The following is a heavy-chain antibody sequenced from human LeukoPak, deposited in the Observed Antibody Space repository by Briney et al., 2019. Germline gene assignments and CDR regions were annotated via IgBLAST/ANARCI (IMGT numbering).Heavy chain of an antibody. CDR2: IYYTGAT. CDR1: GGSISSGVYH. J-gene: IGHJ5*02. D-gene: IGHD4-17*01. CDR3: ARVGDYGDYVNWFDP. V-gene: IGHV4-39*07. Sequence: SETLSLTCTVSGGSISSGVYHWGWIRQSPGEGLEWIASIYYTGATYYNPSLKSRVTISLDTSKNQLSLKVNSVTAADTAVYYCARVGDYGDYVNWFDPWGQGTLVTVSS.